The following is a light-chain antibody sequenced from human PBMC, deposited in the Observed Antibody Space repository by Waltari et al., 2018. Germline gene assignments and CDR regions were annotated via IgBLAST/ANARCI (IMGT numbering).Light chain of an antibody. V-gene: IGLV2-14*01. CDR2: EAS. CDR1: SSDAGGYIY. J-gene: IGLJ3*02. CDR3: SSYTSSSTRV. Sequence: QSAMTQPASVSGSPGQSITISCTGTSSDAGGYIYVSWYQQHPGKAPKLRIYEASNRPAGVSNRFSGSKSGNTAALTISGRQAEDEADYYCSSYTSSSTRVFGGGTKLTVL.